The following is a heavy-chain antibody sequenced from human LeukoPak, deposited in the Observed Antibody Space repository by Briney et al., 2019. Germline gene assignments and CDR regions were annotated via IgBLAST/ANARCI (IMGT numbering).Heavy chain of an antibody. J-gene: IGHJ4*02. CDR2: ISAYNGNT. CDR3: ARDLRTYYYDSSGQTLDY. V-gene: IGHV1-18*01. CDR1: GYTFTSYG. D-gene: IGHD3-22*01. Sequence: ASVKVSCKASGYTFTSYGISWVRQAPGQGLEWMGWISAYNGNTNYAQKLQGRVTMTTDTSTSTAYMELRSLRSDDTAVYYCARDLRTYYYDSSGQTLDYWGQGTLVTVSS.